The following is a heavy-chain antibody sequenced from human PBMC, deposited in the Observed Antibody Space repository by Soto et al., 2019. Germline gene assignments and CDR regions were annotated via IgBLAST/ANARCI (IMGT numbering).Heavy chain of an antibody. CDR2: LWYDGDDK. CDR3: VRGPYYGVYYFDS. CDR1: GFTIGSYG. Sequence: QVLLVESGGGVVQPGTSLRLSCAASGFTIGSYGMHWVRQAPGKGLEWVAGLWYDGDDKYYGDSVKGRLTISRDNSRYTLYLQMNSLRAEDTAVYYCVRGPYYGVYYFDSWGQGTLVTVSS. D-gene: IGHD3-10*01. J-gene: IGHJ4*02. V-gene: IGHV3-33*01.